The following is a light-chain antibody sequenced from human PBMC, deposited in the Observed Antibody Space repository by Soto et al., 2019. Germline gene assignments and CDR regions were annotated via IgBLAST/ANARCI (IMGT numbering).Light chain of an antibody. Sequence: EIVLTQSPGTLSLSPGERATLSCRASQSVSSSYLAGYQQKPGQAPRLLIYGASSRATGIPDRFSGSGSWKDFTLTISRLEPEDFAVYYCQHYGSLVLTFGGGTKVEIK. CDR2: GAS. CDR1: QSVSSSY. J-gene: IGKJ4*01. CDR3: QHYGSLVLT. V-gene: IGKV3-20*01.